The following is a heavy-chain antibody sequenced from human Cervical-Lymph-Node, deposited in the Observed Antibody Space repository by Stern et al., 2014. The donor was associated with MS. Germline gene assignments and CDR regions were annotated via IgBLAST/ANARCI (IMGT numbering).Heavy chain of an antibody. CDR2: INAGNGNT. D-gene: IGHD6-6*01. CDR3: ARDNSSSPQLDY. V-gene: IGHV1-3*01. J-gene: IGHJ4*02. Sequence: QVQLVQSGAEVKKPGASVKVSCKASGYTFTSSAMHWVRQPPGQTLEWMGWINAGNGNTKDSQKFQGRVTITRDTSASTAYMDLSSLRSEDTAVYYCARDNSSSPQLDYWGQGTLVTVSS. CDR1: GYTFTSSA.